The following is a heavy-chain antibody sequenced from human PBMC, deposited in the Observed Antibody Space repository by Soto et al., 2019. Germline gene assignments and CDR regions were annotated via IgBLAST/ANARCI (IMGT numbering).Heavy chain of an antibody. CDR2: IIPLHNTS. J-gene: IGHJ6*04. V-gene: IGHV1-69*08. D-gene: IGHD1-1*01. CDR1: GGAFTNYS. Sequence: SVKVSCNVSGGAFTNYSLNWVRHAPGQGLEWLGGIIPLHNTSNYSLKLLGRGSVTADISSNTVYMHLSGLTSDDTATYYCAIWSNWNPLYYRGMDVWCKGTKVTVS. CDR3: AIWSNWNPLYYRGMDV.